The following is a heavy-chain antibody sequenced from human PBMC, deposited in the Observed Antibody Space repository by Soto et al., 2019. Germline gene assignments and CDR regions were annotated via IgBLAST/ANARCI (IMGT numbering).Heavy chain of an antibody. V-gene: IGHV5-51*01. CDR1: GYSFTTYW. Sequence: GESLKISCQGYGYSFTTYWIGWVRQMSGKGLEWMGIIYAGDSDTRYSPSFQGRATISVDKSTTTAYLQWSSLKASDTAMYYCVRGVHLTAADAFDVWGQGTMVTVSS. D-gene: IGHD1-1*01. CDR3: VRGVHLTAADAFDV. J-gene: IGHJ3*01. CDR2: IYAGDSDT.